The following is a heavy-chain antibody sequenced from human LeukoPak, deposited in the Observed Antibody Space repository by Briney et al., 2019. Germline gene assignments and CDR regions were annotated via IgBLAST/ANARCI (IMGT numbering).Heavy chain of an antibody. V-gene: IGHV3-21*01. Sequence: GGSLRLSCAASGFTFSSYSMNWVRQAPGKGLEWVSSISSSSSYIYYADSVKGRFTISRDNAKNSLYLQMNSLRAEDTAVYYCAREDFWSGQIDYWGQGTLVTVSS. CDR3: AREDFWSGQIDY. CDR2: ISSSSSYI. CDR1: GFTFSSYS. D-gene: IGHD3-3*01. J-gene: IGHJ4*02.